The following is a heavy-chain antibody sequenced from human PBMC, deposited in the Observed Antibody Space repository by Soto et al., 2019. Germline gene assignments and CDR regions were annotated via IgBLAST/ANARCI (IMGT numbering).Heavy chain of an antibody. V-gene: IGHV4-34*01. J-gene: IGHJ5*02. CDR2: INHSGST. D-gene: IGHD3-10*01. CDR1: GGSFSGYY. Sequence: PSETLSLTCAVYGGSFSGYYWSWIRQPPGKGLEWIGEINHSGSTNYNPSLKSRVTISVDTSKNQFSPKLSSVTAADTAVYYCARAPYGSGSYYNLRIFDPWGQGTLVTVSS. CDR3: ARAPYGSGSYYNLRIFDP.